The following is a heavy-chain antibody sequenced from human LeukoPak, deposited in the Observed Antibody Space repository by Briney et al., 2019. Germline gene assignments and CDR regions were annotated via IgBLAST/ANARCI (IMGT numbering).Heavy chain of an antibody. D-gene: IGHD3-22*01. CDR3: ARGRGSYYDSSGYLYDY. Sequence: PSETLSLTCAAYGGSFSGYYWSWIRQPPGKGLEWIGEINHSGSTNYNPSLKSRVTISVDTSKNQFSLKLSSVTAADTAVYYCARGRGSYYDSSGYLYDYWGQGTLVTVSS. J-gene: IGHJ4*02. CDR1: GGSFSGYY. CDR2: INHSGST. V-gene: IGHV4-34*01.